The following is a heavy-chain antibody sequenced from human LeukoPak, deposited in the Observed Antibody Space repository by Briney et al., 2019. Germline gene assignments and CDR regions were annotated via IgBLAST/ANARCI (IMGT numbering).Heavy chain of an antibody. CDR1: GYTFNFYG. V-gene: IGHV1-18*01. CDR2: ISAYNGNT. D-gene: IGHD3-10*01. CDR3: ARDYYGLGSFSPFLY. J-gene: IGHJ1*01. Sequence: ASVKVSCKASGYTFNFYGISWVRQAPGQGLEWMGWISAYNGNTNYAQKVQGRVTMTTDTSTTTAYMELRSLRSDDTAVYFCARDYYGLGSFSPFLYWGQGTLVTVSS.